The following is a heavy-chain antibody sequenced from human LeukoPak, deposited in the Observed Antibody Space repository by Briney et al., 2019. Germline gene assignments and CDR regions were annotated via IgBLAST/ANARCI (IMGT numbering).Heavy chain of an antibody. V-gene: IGHV3-30-3*01. J-gene: IGHJ5*02. CDR1: GFTFSSYA. Sequence: TGGSLRLSCAASGFTFSSYAMHWVRQAPGKGLEWVAVISYDGSNKYYADSVKGRFTISRDNSKNTLYLQMNSLRAEDTAVYYCARDGRRFGDLNWFDPWGQGTLVTVSS. CDR2: ISYDGSNK. CDR3: ARDGRRFGDLNWFDP. D-gene: IGHD3-10*01.